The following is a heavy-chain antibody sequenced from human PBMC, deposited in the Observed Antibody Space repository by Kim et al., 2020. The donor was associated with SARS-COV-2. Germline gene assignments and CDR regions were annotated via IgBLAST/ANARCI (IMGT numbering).Heavy chain of an antibody. V-gene: IGHV1-3*01. J-gene: IGHJ4*02. D-gene: IGHD4-4*01. CDR3: ARDMNPTVYDY. CDR2: KT. Sequence: KTKYSKKLQSRVTITRDTSANTDYMELSSLTSEDTAVYYCARDMNPTVYDYWGQGTLVTVSS.